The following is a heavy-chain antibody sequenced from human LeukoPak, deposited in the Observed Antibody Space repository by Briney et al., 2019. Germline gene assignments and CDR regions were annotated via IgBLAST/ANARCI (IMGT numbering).Heavy chain of an antibody. D-gene: IGHD6-13*01. V-gene: IGHV3-30*04. Sequence: PGGSLRLSCVGSGLTFSNHAWHWVRQVPGKGLEWVAVILYDGRSKYYADSVKGRFTISRDNSKNTLYLQMNSLRVEDTAVYYCAKAAAAGPSPGIDYWGQGTLVTVPS. CDR1: GLTFSNHA. CDR2: ILYDGRSK. J-gene: IGHJ4*02. CDR3: AKAAAAGPSPGIDY.